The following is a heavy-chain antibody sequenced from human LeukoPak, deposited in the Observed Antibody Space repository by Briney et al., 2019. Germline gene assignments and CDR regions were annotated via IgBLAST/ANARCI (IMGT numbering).Heavy chain of an antibody. CDR1: VYSFTTSG. V-gene: IGHV1-8*02. D-gene: IGHD2-2*01. CDR3: ARGVWDIVVVPAAMGPDYYYYYMDV. J-gene: IGHJ6*03. CDR2: MNRNSDNT. Sequence: ASVTLSLTSSVYSFTTSGIYWVRHAPGQGLEWMVWMNRNSDNTGYTQKFKGRVTMTRNTSISTAYMELSSLRSEDTAVYYCARGVWDIVVVPAAMGPDYYYYYMDVWGKGTTVTISS.